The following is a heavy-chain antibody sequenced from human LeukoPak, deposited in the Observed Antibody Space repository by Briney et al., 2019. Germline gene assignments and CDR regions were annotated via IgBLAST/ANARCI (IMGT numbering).Heavy chain of an antibody. CDR1: GFTFSSYA. Sequence: GGSLRLSCAASGFTFSSYAMSWVRQAPGKGLEWVSAISGSGGSTYYADSVKRRFTISRDNSKNTLYLQMNSLRAEDTAVYYCAKSAYDSSGYYFLADAFDIWGQGTMVTVSS. CDR3: AKSAYDSSGYYFLADAFDI. V-gene: IGHV3-23*01. CDR2: ISGSGGST. J-gene: IGHJ3*02. D-gene: IGHD3-22*01.